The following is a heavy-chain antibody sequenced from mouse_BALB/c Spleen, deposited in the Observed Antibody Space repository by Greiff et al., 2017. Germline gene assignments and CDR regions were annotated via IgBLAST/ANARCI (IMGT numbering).Heavy chain of an antibody. J-gene: IGHJ2*01. V-gene: IGHV5-12-2*01. D-gene: IGHD1-1*01. CDR3: ARHTFYYGSSFDY. CDR2: ISNGGGST. CDR1: GFTFSSYT. Sequence: EEMLVESGGGLVQPGGSLKLSCAASGFTFSSYTMSWVRQTPEKRLEWVAYISNGGGSTYYPDTVKGRFTISRDNAKNTLYLQMSSLKSEDTAMYYCARHTFYYGSSFDYWGQGTTLTVSS.